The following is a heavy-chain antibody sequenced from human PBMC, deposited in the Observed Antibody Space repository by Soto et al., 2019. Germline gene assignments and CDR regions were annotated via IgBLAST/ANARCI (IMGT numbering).Heavy chain of an antibody. V-gene: IGHV3-23*01. CDR3: ARDRRESTGTYYYDSSGYYGGMDV. CDR2: ISGSGGST. CDR1: GFTFSSYA. Sequence: PGGSLRLSCAASGFTFSSYAMSWVRQAPGKGLEWVSAISGSGGSTYYADSVKGRFTISRDNSKNTLYLQMNSLRAEDTAVYYCARDRRESTGTYYYDSSGYYGGMDVWGQGTTVTVSS. D-gene: IGHD3-22*01. J-gene: IGHJ6*02.